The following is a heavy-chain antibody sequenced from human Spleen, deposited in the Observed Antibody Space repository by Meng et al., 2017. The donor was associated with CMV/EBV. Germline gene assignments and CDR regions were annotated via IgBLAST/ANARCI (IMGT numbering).Heavy chain of an antibody. CDR2: TTYDGSDK. CDR1: GFTFSSYA. V-gene: IGHV3-30-3*01. J-gene: IGHJ4*02. Sequence: GGSLRLSCAASGFTFSSYAMHWVRQAPGKGLEWVAVTTYDGSDKYYADSVKGRFTISRDNAKNTLYLQMNSLRAEDTAVYYCARYGCSSTSCSLDYWGQGTLVTVSS. D-gene: IGHD2-2*01. CDR3: ARYGCSSTSCSLDY.